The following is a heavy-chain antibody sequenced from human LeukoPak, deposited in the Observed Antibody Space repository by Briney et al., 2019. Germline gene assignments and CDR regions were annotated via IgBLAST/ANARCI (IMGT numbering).Heavy chain of an antibody. Sequence: GGSLRLSCAASGFTFSSYDMHWVRQATGKGLEWVSAIGTAGDTYYPGSVKGRFTISRENAKNSLYLQMNSLRAGDTAVYYCARGGKGGYNYGYICGYYYYMDVWGKGTTVTVSS. CDR2: IGTAGDT. D-gene: IGHD5-18*01. CDR1: GFTFSSYD. CDR3: ARGGKGGYNYGYICGYYYYMDV. V-gene: IGHV3-13*01. J-gene: IGHJ6*03.